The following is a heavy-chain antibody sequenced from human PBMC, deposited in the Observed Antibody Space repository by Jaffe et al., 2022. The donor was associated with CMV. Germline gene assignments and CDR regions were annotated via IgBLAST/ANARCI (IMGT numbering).Heavy chain of an antibody. CDR2: ISSTGNTI. V-gene: IGHV3-48*03. CDR3: ARRPYCSNTSCYRYMDV. D-gene: IGHD2-2*02. J-gene: IGHJ6*03. Sequence: EVQLVESGGDLVQPGGSLRLSCAASGFTFSNHEMNWVRQAPGKGLEWVSYISSTGNTIYYADSVTGRFTIARDNAKYSLSLQMNSLRAEDTAVYYCARRPYCSNTSCYRYMDVWGKGTTVTVSS. CDR1: GFTFSNHE.